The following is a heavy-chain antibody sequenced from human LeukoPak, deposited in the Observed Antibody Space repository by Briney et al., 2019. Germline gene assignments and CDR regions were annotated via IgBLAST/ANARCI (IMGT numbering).Heavy chain of an antibody. CDR3: ARRAGAYSHPYDY. V-gene: IGHV1-46*01. J-gene: IGHJ4*02. CDR1: GYTFTSYY. D-gene: IGHD4/OR15-4a*01. Sequence: ASVKVSCKASGYTFTSYYMHWVRQAPGQGREWMGIINPSGGSTSYEQKLQRRVTMTRAPSTSTAYMELSSLRSEDTAVYSCARRAGAYSHPYDYWGQGTLVTVSS. CDR2: INPSGGST.